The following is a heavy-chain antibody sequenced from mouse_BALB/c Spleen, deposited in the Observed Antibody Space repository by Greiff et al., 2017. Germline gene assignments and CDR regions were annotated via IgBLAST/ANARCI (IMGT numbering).Heavy chain of an antibody. Sequence: DVHLVESGGGLVKPGGSLKLSCAASGFTFSSYAMSWVRQTPEKRLEWVASISSGGSTYYPDSVKGRFTISRDNARNILYLQMSSLRSEDTAMYYCARGYGNYGYFDDWGQGTTLTVSS. CDR3: ARGYGNYGYFDD. D-gene: IGHD2-1*01. CDR2: ISSGGST. CDR1: GFTFSSYA. J-gene: IGHJ2*01. V-gene: IGHV5-6-5*01.